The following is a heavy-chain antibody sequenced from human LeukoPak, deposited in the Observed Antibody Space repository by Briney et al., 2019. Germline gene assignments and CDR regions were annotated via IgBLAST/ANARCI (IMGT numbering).Heavy chain of an antibody. CDR2: ISSSSSYI. D-gene: IGHD3-22*01. V-gene: IGHV3-21*01. CDR1: GLTFSTSG. J-gene: IGHJ4*02. CDR3: ARGAYYDY. Sequence: GGSLRLSCAASGLTFSTSGMNWVRQAPGKGLEWVSSISSSSSYIYYADSVKGRFTISRDNAKNSLYLQMNSLRVEDTAVYYCARGAYYDYWGQGTLVTVSS.